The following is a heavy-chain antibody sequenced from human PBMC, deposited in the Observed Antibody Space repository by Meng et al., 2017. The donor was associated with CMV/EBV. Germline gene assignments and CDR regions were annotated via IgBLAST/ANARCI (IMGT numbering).Heavy chain of an antibody. D-gene: IGHD2-2*01. J-gene: IGHJ6*02. Sequence: GESLRLSCAASGFTFSSYAMHWVRQAPGKGLVWVSRINSDGSSTSYADSVKGRFTISRDNAKNTLYLQMNSLRAEDTAVYYCARSGVTYCSSTSCLGGMDVWGQGTTVTVSS. CDR3: ARSGVTYCSSTSCLGGMDV. CDR1: GFTFSSYA. V-gene: IGHV3-74*01. CDR2: INSDGSST.